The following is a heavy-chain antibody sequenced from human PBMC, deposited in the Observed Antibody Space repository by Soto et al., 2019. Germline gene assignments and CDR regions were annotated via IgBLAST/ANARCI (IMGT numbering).Heavy chain of an antibody. V-gene: IGHV3-30-3*01. J-gene: IGHJ4*02. CDR2: ISYDGSNK. D-gene: IGHD6-19*01. Sequence: PGGSLRLSCAASGFTFSSYAMHWVRQAPGKGLEWVAVISYDGSNKYYADSVKGRFTISRDNSKNTLYLQMNSLRAEDTAVYYCARVQGIAVALDYWGQGTLVTVSS. CDR1: GFTFSSYA. CDR3: ARVQGIAVALDY.